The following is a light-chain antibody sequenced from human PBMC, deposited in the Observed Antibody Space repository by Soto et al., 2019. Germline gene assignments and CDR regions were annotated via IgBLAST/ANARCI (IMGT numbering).Light chain of an antibody. Sequence: QAVVTQPPSASGSPGQSVTISCTGTSSDIGGFNFVSWYQQHPGKAPKLMIYEVSKRPSGVPDRFSGSKSANTASLTVSGLQTEDEADSYCASYAGSDNVIFGGVTKLTVL. V-gene: IGLV2-8*01. CDR2: EVS. J-gene: IGLJ2*01. CDR3: ASYAGSDNVI. CDR1: SSDIGGFNF.